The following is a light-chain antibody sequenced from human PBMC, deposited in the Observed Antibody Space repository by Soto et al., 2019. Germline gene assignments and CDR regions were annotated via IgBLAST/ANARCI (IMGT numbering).Light chain of an antibody. J-gene: IGKJ4*01. CDR1: QSVNNN. CDR3: QQYNNWLT. Sequence: ERVMTQSPATLSVSPGERATLSCRASQSVNNNLAWYQQRPGQAPRLLIYDASTRATGISARFSGGGSGTEFTLTISSLQSEDFAVYYCQQYNNWLTFGGGTKVEI. CDR2: DAS. V-gene: IGKV3-15*01.